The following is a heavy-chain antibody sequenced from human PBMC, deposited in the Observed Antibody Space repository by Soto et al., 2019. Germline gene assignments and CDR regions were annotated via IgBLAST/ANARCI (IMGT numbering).Heavy chain of an antibody. CDR2: IYYSGST. J-gene: IGHJ4*02. V-gene: IGHV4-31*03. CDR1: GGSISSGGYY. CDR3: ARVVRGVLDY. D-gene: IGHD3-10*01. Sequence: SETLSLTCTVSGGSISSGGYYWSWIRQHPGKGLEWIGYIYYSGSTYYNPSLKSRVTISVDTSKNQFSLKLSSVTAADTAVYYSARVVRGVLDYWGQGTLVTVSS.